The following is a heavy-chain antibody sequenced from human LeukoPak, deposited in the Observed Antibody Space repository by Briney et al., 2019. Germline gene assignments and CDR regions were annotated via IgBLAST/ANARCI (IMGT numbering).Heavy chain of an antibody. V-gene: IGHV3-33*01. CDR1: GFTFSSYG. J-gene: IGHJ4*02. D-gene: IGHD3-9*01. CDR2: IWYDGSNK. Sequence: QPGRSLRLSCAASGFTFSSYGMRWVRQAPGKGLEWVAVIWYDGSNKYYADSVKGRFTISRDNSKNTLYLQMNSLRAEDTAVYYCARDGQTLRYFDWLSLYYFDYWGQGTLVTVSS. CDR3: ARDGQTLRYFDWLSLYYFDY.